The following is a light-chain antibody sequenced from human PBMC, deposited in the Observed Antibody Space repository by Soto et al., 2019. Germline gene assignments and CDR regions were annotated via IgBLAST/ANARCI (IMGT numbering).Light chain of an antibody. CDR1: SSDVGGYKF. V-gene: IGLV2-14*01. CDR3: SSYTRSSSVV. CDR2: EVS. J-gene: IGLJ3*02. Sequence: QSALTQPASVSGSPGQSITISCTGTSSDVGGYKFVSWYQQHPGKAPKLIIYEVSNQPSGVSNRFSGSKSGNAASLTISWLKAEDEADYYCSSYTRSSSVVFGGGTKVTVL.